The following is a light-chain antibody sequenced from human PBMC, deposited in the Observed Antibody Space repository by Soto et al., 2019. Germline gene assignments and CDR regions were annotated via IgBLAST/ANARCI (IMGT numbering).Light chain of an antibody. CDR2: EVT. CDR3: SSNAGTNKMV. V-gene: IGLV2-8*01. CDR1: SGDVGAYNY. Sequence: QSALTQPPSASGSPGQSVTISCTGTSGDVGAYNYVSWYQQHPGKAPKLIIFEVTKRPSGVPDRFSGSKSGNTASLSVSGLEADDEADYYCSSNAGTNKMVFGGGTKLTVL. J-gene: IGLJ2*01.